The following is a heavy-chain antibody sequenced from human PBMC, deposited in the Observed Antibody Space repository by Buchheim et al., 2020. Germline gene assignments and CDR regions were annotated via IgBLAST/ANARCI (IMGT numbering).Heavy chain of an antibody. CDR1: GFTFSIYD. J-gene: IGHJ4*02. V-gene: IGHV3-23*04. CDR3: AKARGVHWLRHAIDY. Sequence: EVQLVESGGGLVQPGGSLRLSCAASGFTFSIYDMSWVRQAPGKGLEWVSAVSTGGHSTYFADSVKGRFTISRDNSKNALFLQMNSLRAEDTAVYYCAKARGVHWLRHAIDYWGQGAL. CDR2: VSTGGHST. D-gene: IGHD5-12*01.